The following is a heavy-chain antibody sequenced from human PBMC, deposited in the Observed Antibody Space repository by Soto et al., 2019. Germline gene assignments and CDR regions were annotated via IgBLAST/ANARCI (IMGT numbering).Heavy chain of an antibody. Sequence: QLQLQESGSGLVKPSQTLSLTCDVSGGSMSSGRYSYNWIRQPPGMGLEWIGYIHHSGGSYYNPSLKSRVTISLDKSKNQFSLQLTSVAAADTAVYYCARGSRYETRGGLDVWGQGTTVTVSS. CDR2: IHHSGGS. J-gene: IGHJ6*02. V-gene: IGHV4-30-2*01. CDR1: GGSMSSGRYS. CDR3: ARGSRYETRGGLDV. D-gene: IGHD3-16*02.